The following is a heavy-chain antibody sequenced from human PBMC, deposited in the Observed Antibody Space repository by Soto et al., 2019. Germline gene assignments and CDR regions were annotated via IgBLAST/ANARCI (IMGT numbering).Heavy chain of an antibody. D-gene: IGHD2-2*01. J-gene: IGHJ4*02. V-gene: IGHV1-46*03. CDR2: INPSGGST. Sequence: ASVKVSCKASGYTFTSYYMHWVRQAPGQGLEWMGIINPSGGSTSYAQKFQGRVTMTRDTSTSTVYMELSSLRSEDTAVYYCARDWAENIVVVPAAPALGDYWGQGTLVTVSS. CDR1: GYTFTSYY. CDR3: ARDWAENIVVVPAAPALGDY.